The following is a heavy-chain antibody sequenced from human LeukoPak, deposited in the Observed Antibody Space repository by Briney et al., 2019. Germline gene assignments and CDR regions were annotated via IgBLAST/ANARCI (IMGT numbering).Heavy chain of an antibody. Sequence: GESLKISCKGSGYSFTTYWIGWVRQMPGKGLELMGTIYPGDSDTTYSPSFQGQVTISADKSISTAYLQWSSLKASDTAIYYCARHELDYDDNAIAPYYFDYWGQGTLVTVSS. CDR3: ARHELDYDDNAIAPYYFDY. J-gene: IGHJ4*02. V-gene: IGHV5-51*01. CDR2: IYPGDSDT. D-gene: IGHD4-17*01. CDR1: GYSFTTYW.